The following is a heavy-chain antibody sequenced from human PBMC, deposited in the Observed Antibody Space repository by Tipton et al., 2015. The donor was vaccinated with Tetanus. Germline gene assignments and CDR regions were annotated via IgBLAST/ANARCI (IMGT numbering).Heavy chain of an antibody. D-gene: IGHD3-3*01. CDR1: GFSFGGSA. Sequence: GSLRLSCAASGFSFGGSAIHWVRQASGKGLEWVGRIRTKTNSYATEYAASVKGRFTIARDDSKATAYLHMNSLTIEDAAVYYCTIGYDFWSDTPPFWRRGTQVTVSS. J-gene: IGHJ4*02. V-gene: IGHV3-73*01. CDR3: TIGYDFWSDTPPF. CDR2: IRTKTNSYAT.